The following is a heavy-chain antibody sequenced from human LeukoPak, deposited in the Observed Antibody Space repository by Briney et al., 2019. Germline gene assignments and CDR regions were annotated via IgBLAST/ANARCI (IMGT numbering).Heavy chain of an antibody. Sequence: GRSLRLSCAASGFTFDDYAMHWVRQAPGKGLEWVSGISWNSGSIGYADSVKGRFTISRDSAKNSLYLQMNSLRAEDTALYYCAKDTGYSSSPGPFDYWGQGTLVTVSS. D-gene: IGHD6-6*01. CDR1: GFTFDDYA. J-gene: IGHJ4*02. CDR3: AKDTGYSSSPGPFDY. CDR2: ISWNSGSI. V-gene: IGHV3-9*01.